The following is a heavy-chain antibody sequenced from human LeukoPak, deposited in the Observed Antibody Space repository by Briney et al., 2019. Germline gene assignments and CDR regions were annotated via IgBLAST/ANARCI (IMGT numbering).Heavy chain of an antibody. Sequence: SETLSLTCTVSGGSISSYYWGWIRQPPGKGLEWIGSTYYRGTTYYNPSLKSRVTISVDTSKNQLSLQLSSVTAADTAVYYCARDWNRYAYWGQGTLVTVSS. D-gene: IGHD1-1*01. CDR3: ARDWNRYAY. V-gene: IGHV4-39*07. J-gene: IGHJ4*02. CDR2: TYYRGTT. CDR1: GGSISSYY.